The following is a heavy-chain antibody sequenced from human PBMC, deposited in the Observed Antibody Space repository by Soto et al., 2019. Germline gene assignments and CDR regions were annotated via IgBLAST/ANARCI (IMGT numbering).Heavy chain of an antibody. CDR2: IWNDGSNK. CDR1: GFTFSSYG. J-gene: IGHJ6*02. D-gene: IGHD2-15*01. Sequence: QVQLVESGGGVVQPGRSLRLSCAASGFTFSSYGMHWVRQAPGKGLEWVAVIWNDGSNKYYADSVKGRFTISRDNSKNTLYLQMNSLRAEDTAVYYGARGGGDVWGQGTTVTVSS. V-gene: IGHV3-33*01. CDR3: ARGGGDV.